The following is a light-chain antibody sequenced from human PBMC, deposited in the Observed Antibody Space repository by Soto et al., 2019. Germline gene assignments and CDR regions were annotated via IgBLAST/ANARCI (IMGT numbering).Light chain of an antibody. J-gene: IGLJ3*02. CDR2: DTS. CDR1: TGAVTSGHY. V-gene: IGLV7-46*01. CDR3: LLSYSGARPWV. Sequence: QAVVTQEPSLTVSPGGTVTLTCGSSTGAVTSGHYPYWFQQKPGQAPRTLIYDTSNKHSWTPARFSGSLLGGKAALTLSGAQPEDAAEYYCLLSYSGARPWVFGGGTKVTVL.